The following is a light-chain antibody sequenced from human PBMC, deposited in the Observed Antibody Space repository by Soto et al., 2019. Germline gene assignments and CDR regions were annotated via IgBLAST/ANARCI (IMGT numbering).Light chain of an antibody. CDR1: QSINNR. J-gene: IGKJ1*01. V-gene: IGKV1-5*01. CDR3: QQFIDGWT. Sequence: IPMTQSPPTLSASIGDRVTITCRASQSINNRLAWYQQMPGKAPNLLIYDASSLESGVPSRFRGSGSETEFTLTISGLQPDDFATYYCQQFIDGWTFGQGTKVEIK. CDR2: DAS.